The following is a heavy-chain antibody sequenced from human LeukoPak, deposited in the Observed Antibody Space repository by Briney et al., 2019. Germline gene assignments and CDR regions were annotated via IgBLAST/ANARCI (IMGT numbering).Heavy chain of an antibody. D-gene: IGHD3-3*01. J-gene: IGHJ6*03. V-gene: IGHV4-61*02. CDR3: ARHRFLEWLWNEYYYYYYMDV. CDR2: IYTSGST. CDR1: GGSISSGSYY. Sequence: SETLSLTCTVSGGSISSGSYYWSWIRQPAGKGLEWIGRIYTSGSTNYNPSLKSRVTISVDTSKNQFSLKLSSVTAADTAVYYCARHRFLEWLWNEYYYYYYMDVWGKGTTVTVSS.